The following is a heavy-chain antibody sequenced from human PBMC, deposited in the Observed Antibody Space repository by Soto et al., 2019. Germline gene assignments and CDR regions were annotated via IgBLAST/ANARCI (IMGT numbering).Heavy chain of an antibody. CDR3: AKRTTDWYTHFDS. CDR1: GFTFSSYG. CDR2: ISGSGGST. J-gene: IGHJ4*02. D-gene: IGHD3-9*01. Sequence: EVQLLESGGGSVQPGGSLRLSCAASGFTFSSYGMSWVRQAPGKGLEWVSGISGSGGSTYYADSVKGRFTISRDNSNNELYLQMNSLRAEDTAVYYCAKRTTDWYTHFDSWGQGTLVTVSS. V-gene: IGHV3-23*01.